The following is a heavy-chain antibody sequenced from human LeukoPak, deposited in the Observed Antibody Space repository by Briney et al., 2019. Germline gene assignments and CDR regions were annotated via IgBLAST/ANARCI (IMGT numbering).Heavy chain of an antibody. V-gene: IGHV4-59*01. CDR1: GGSISSYY. CDR2: IYYSGST. D-gene: IGHD2-2*02. CDR3: ARVFQDQLLYDNWFDP. J-gene: IGHJ5*02. Sequence: SETLSLTCTVSGGSISSYYWSWIRQPPGKGLEWIGYIYYSGSTNYNPSLKSRVTISVDTSKNQFSLKLSSVTAADTAVYYCARVFQDQLLYDNWFDPWGQGTLVTVSS.